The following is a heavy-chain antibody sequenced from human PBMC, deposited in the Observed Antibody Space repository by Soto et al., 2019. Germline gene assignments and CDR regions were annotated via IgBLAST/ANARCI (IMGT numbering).Heavy chain of an antibody. CDR3: AKVGGSSGSSY. D-gene: IGHD3-22*01. V-gene: IGHV3-23*01. CDR2: ISGSGGST. Sequence: GSLRLSCAASGFTFSSYAMSWVHQAPGKGLEWVSAISGSGGSTYYADSVKGRFTISRDNSKNTLYLQMNSLRAEDTAVYYCAKVGGSSGSSYWGQGTLVTVSS. CDR1: GFTFSSYA. J-gene: IGHJ4*02.